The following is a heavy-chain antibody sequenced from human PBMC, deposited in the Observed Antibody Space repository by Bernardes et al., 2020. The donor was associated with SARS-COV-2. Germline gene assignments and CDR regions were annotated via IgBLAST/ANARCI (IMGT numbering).Heavy chain of an antibody. D-gene: IGHD5-18*01. J-gene: IGHJ4*02. CDR3: AREYTYGFDS. CDR2: ISTGGSTK. V-gene: IGHV3-48*03. CDR1: GFTFSSSV. Sequence: GGSLRLSCAASGFTFSSSVMNWVRQAPGKGLEWVSYISTGGSTKYYADSVKGRFTISRDNAKNSLYLQINSLRAEDTAVYYCAREYTYGFDSWGQGTLVTVSS.